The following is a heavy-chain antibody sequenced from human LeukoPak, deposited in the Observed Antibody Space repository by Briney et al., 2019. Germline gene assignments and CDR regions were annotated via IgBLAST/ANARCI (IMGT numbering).Heavy chain of an antibody. CDR3: AREMVGPTGFNY. J-gene: IGHJ4*02. CDR2: INSDGRST. D-gene: IGHD1-26*01. CDR1: GFTFSRYW. Sequence: QPGGSLRLSCAASGFTFSRYWMHWVRQAPGKGLVWVSRINSDGRSTNFADSVKGRFTISRDNAKNTLYLQTNSLRAEDTAVYYCAREMVGPTGFNYWGQGTLVTVSS. V-gene: IGHV3-74*01.